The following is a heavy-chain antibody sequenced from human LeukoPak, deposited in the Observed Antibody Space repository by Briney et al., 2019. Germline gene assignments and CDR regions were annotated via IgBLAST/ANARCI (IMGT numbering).Heavy chain of an antibody. Sequence: PSETLSLTCAVYGGSFSGYYWSWIRQPPGKGLEWIGEINHSGSTNYNPSLKSRVTISVDTSKNQFSLKLSFVTAADTAVYYCARGHSPVTTKVSYFQHWGQGTLVAVSS. CDR3: ARGHSPVTTKVSYFQH. CDR1: GGSFSGYY. D-gene: IGHD4-17*01. V-gene: IGHV4-34*01. CDR2: INHSGST. J-gene: IGHJ1*01.